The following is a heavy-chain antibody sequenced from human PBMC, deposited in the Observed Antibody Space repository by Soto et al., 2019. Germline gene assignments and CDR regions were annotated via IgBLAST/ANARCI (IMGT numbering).Heavy chain of an antibody. V-gene: IGHV1-69*02. Sequence: QVQLVQSGAEVKSAGSSVKVSCKASGDTFNFYSIKWVRQAPALGLEWVGRVNPILSMSNYAQRFQGRVTMTADKSTGTAYMQLRSLRSEDTAIYYCASNYGSGYRAFDSWGQGAFVTVSS. CDR3: ASNYGSGYRAFDS. CDR2: VNPILSMS. D-gene: IGHD3-10*01. CDR1: GDTFNFYS. J-gene: IGHJ4*02.